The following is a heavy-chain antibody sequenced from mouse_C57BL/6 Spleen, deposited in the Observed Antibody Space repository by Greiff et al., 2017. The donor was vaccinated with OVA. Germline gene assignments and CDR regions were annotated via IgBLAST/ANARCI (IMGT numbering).Heavy chain of an antibody. CDR2: IHPNSGST. Sequence: QVQLQQPGAELVKPGASVKLSCKASGYTFTSYWMHWVKQRPGQGLEWIGMIHPNSGSTNYNEKFKSKATLTVDKSSSTAYMQLSSLTSEDSAVYYCAREGNYSNYEGYYYAMDYWGQGTSVTVSS. V-gene: IGHV1-64*01. J-gene: IGHJ4*01. D-gene: IGHD2-5*01. CDR1: GYTFTSYW. CDR3: AREGNYSNYEGYYYAMDY.